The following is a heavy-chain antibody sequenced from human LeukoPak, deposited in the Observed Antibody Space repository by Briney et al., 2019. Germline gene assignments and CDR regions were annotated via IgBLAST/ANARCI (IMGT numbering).Heavy chain of an antibody. CDR3: ARGGVGLVIIPGWEYDYYGLDV. CDR1: GFTLSTYS. D-gene: IGHD3/OR15-3a*01. Sequence: GGSLRLSCAASGFTLSTYSMNWDRQAPGKGLEWVSSISSSATYMYYADSVKGRFTISRDNAKNSLYLQMNSLRAEDTAVYYCARGGVGLVIIPGWEYDYYGLDVWGQGTTVTVSS. J-gene: IGHJ6*02. CDR2: ISSSATYM. V-gene: IGHV3-21*01.